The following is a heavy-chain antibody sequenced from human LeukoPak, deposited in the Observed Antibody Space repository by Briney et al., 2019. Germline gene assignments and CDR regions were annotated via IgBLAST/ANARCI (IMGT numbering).Heavy chain of an antibody. CDR1: GFTFSSYG. V-gene: IGHV3-30*02. CDR3: AKVRGALYFFDY. Sequence: GGSLRLSCAASGFTFSSYGMHWVRQASGKGLEWVAFIRYDGSNKYYADSVKGRFTISRDNSKNTLYLQMNSLRAEDTAVYYCAKVRGALYFFDYWGQGALVTVSS. CDR2: IRYDGSNK. D-gene: IGHD1-26*01. J-gene: IGHJ4*02.